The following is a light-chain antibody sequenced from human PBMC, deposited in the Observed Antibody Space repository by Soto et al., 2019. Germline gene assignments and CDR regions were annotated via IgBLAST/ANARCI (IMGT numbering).Light chain of an antibody. CDR2: GAS. V-gene: IGKV3-20*01. CDR3: QQYDNFPQP. Sequence: EIVLTESAGTLSLSPGERATPSCRASQSVSNNYLAWYQQKPGQAPRLLIYGASNRATGIPDRFSGSASGTDFTLTIRRLEPEDFAIYYCQQYDNFPQPFGQGTKVDIK. J-gene: IGKJ1*01. CDR1: QSVSNNY.